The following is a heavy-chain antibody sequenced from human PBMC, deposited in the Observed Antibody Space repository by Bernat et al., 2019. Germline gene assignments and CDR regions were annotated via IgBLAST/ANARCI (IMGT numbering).Heavy chain of an antibody. CDR1: GFTFSSYD. D-gene: IGHD1-26*01. CDR2: IGTAGDT. V-gene: IGHV3-13*04. J-gene: IGHJ4*02. Sequence: EVQLVESGGGLVQPGGSLRLSCAASGFTFSSYDMHWVRQATGKGLEWVSAIGTAGDTYYPGSVKGRFTISRENAKNSLYLQMNSLRAGDTAVYYCARARSGSFFDYLGQGTLVTVSS. CDR3: ARARSGSFFDY.